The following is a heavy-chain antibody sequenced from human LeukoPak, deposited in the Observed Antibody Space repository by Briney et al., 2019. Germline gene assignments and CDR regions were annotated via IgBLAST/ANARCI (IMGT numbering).Heavy chain of an antibody. D-gene: IGHD3-10*01. CDR2: IIPIFGTA. J-gene: IGHJ3*02. V-gene: IGHV1-69*06. CDR1: GGTFSSYA. Sequence: GSSVKVSCKASGGTFSSYAISWVRQAPGQGLEWMGGIIPIFGTANYAQKFQGRVTITADKSTSTAYMELSSLRSEDTAVYYCARQTYIGRGVFDAFDIWGQGTMVTVSS. CDR3: ARQTYIGRGVFDAFDI.